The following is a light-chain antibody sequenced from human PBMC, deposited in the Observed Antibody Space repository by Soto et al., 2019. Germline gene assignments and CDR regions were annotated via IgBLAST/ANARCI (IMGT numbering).Light chain of an antibody. Sequence: ETVMTQSPVTLSVSPGERATLSCRASQSVRDNLAWYQQKPGQPPRLHIYGTSTRATGIPATFSGSGSGTEFTLTISSLQSEDFAVYYCQQYDNWPLTFGGGTKVDIK. J-gene: IGKJ4*01. CDR1: QSVRDN. V-gene: IGKV3-15*01. CDR2: GTS. CDR3: QQYDNWPLT.